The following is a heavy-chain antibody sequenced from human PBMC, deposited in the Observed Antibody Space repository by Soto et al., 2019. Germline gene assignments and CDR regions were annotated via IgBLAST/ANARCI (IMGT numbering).Heavy chain of an antibody. V-gene: IGHV4-59*01. CDR2: ISNSGVT. J-gene: IGHJ4*02. CDR3: ARGYSNNWNYVFFDF. Sequence: QVQLQESGPGLVKPSETLSLTCAVSGGPISPYYWSWIRQPPAKGLEWIGYISNSGVTNYNPSLKSRVTISVDTSENQFSLKLNSVTAADTAVYYCARGYSNNWNYVFFDFWGRGTLVTVSS. CDR1: GGPISPYY. D-gene: IGHD1-7*01.